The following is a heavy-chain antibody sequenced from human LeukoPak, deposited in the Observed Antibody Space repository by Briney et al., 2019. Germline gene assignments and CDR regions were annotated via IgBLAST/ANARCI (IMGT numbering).Heavy chain of an antibody. Sequence: GGSLRLSCAASGFTFSSYAMNWVRQAPGKGLEWVSAISGSGGSTYYADSVKGRFTISRDNSKNTLYLQMNSLGAEDTAVYYCAKCSAAFSSASCPSGFDPWGQGTLVTVSS. V-gene: IGHV3-23*01. D-gene: IGHD2-2*01. CDR3: AKCSAAFSSASCPSGFDP. CDR2: ISGSGGST. CDR1: GFTFSSYA. J-gene: IGHJ5*02.